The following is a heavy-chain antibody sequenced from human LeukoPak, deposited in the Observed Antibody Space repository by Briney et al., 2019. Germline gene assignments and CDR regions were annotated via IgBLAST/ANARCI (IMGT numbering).Heavy chain of an antibody. Sequence: GGSLRLSCAASGFTFSSYAMHWVRQAPGKGLEWVAVISYDGSNKYYAHSVKGRFTISRDNSKNTLYLQMNSLRVEDTAVYYCARDRGYSGRAHLCDYWGQGTLVTVSS. CDR1: GFTFSSYA. D-gene: IGHD5-12*01. CDR3: ARDRGYSGRAHLCDY. J-gene: IGHJ4*02. CDR2: ISYDGSNK. V-gene: IGHV3-30*04.